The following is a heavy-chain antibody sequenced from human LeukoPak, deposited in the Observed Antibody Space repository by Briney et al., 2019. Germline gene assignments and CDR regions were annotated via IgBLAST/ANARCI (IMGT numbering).Heavy chain of an antibody. Sequence: GESLQISCQGSGSSFTNYWIGWVRQLPGKGLEWTGIIYPADSDNRYSPSFQGQVTISADKSISTAYLQWSSLKASDTAMYYCARPAHDYGDSWGQGTLVTVSS. CDR3: ARPAHDYGDS. J-gene: IGHJ4*02. CDR1: GSSFTNYW. V-gene: IGHV5-51*01. CDR2: IYPADSDN.